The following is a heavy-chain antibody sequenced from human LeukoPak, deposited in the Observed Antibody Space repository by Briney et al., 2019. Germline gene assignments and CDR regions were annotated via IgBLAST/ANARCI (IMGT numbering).Heavy chain of an antibody. CDR3: AKDQPNYYDSSGYYAFDY. V-gene: IGHV3-23*01. J-gene: IGHJ4*02. CDR1: GFTFSNYA. D-gene: IGHD3-22*01. Sequence: GGSLRLSCAASGFTFSNYAMSWVRQAPGKGLEWVSGISGSGGSTYYADSVKGRFTISRDNSKNTLYLQMNSLRAEDTAVYYCAKDQPNYYDSSGYYAFDYWGQGTLVTVSS. CDR2: ISGSGGST.